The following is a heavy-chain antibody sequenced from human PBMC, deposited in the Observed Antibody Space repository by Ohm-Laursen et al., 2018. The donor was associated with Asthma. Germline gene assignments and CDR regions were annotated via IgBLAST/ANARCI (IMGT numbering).Heavy chain of an antibody. CDR2: ISTASTFI. J-gene: IGHJ1*01. CDR3: ARIGPEWELPGREYSLHH. D-gene: IGHD1-26*01. CDR1: GYTFSRYS. V-gene: IGHV3-21*01. Sequence: SLRLSCTASGYTFSRYSIHWVRQFPGKGLEWVASISTASTFIYYADSVRGRFTTSRDNAKNSVYLQMNSLRAEDTALYYCARIGPEWELPGREYSLHHWGEGTPVTVSS.